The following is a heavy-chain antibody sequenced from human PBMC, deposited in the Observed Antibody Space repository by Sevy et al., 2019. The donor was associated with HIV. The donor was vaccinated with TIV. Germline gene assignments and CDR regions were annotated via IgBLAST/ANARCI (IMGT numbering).Heavy chain of an antibody. CDR3: ATTKDYYEDNGDPFDY. V-gene: IGHV1-24*01. CDR1: GSTLTNLS. Sequence: ASVKVSCKVSGSTLTNLSMHWVRQAPGKGLEWMGTFDPEDGETIYAQKFQVRVTMTEDTSTDTAYMELSSLRSEDTAMYYCATTKDYYEDNGDPFDYWGQGTLVTVSS. CDR2: FDPEDGET. D-gene: IGHD3-22*01. J-gene: IGHJ4*02.